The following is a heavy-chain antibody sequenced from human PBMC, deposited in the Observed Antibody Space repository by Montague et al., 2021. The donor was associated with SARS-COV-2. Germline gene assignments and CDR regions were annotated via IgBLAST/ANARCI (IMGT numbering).Heavy chain of an antibody. CDR2: VNHSGHT. Sequence: SETLSLACAVYGGSLSGDHWSWIRQPPGKGLEWIGEVNHSGHTNYNVSLKSRITTSVDTSKSQFSRKVRSVPAAETAVYYCARGLVGVAAGQRYYFDQWGQGTLVTVSS. V-gene: IGHV4-34*01. CDR1: GGSLSGDH. J-gene: IGHJ4*02. D-gene: IGHD6-13*01. CDR3: ARGLVGVAAGQRYYFDQ.